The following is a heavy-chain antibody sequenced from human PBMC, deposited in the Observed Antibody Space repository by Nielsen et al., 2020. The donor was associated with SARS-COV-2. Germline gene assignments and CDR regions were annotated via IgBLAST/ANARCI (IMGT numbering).Heavy chain of an antibody. Sequence: GGFLRLSCAASGFTFSDYYMSWIRQAPGKGLEWVSYISSSGSTIYYADSVKGRFTISRDNAKNSLYLQMNSLRAEDTAVYYCARARTRGETFDYWGQGTLVTVSS. V-gene: IGHV3-11*01. CDR3: ARARTRGETFDY. CDR2: ISSSGSTI. CDR1: GFTFSDYY. J-gene: IGHJ4*02. D-gene: IGHD1-7*01.